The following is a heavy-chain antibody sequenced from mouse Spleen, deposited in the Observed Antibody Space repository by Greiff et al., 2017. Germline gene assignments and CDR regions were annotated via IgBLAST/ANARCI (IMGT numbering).Heavy chain of an antibody. Sequence: EVKVVESGGGLVQSGRSLRLSCATSGFTFSDFYMEWVRQAPGKGLEWIAASRNKANDYTTEYSASVKGRFIVSRDTSQSILYLQMNALRAEDTAIYYCARDARWLPYFDVWGAGTTVTVSS. J-gene: IGHJ1*01. D-gene: IGHD2-3*01. CDR3: ARDARWLPYFDV. V-gene: IGHV7-1*01. CDR2: SRNKANDYTT. CDR1: GFTFSDFY.